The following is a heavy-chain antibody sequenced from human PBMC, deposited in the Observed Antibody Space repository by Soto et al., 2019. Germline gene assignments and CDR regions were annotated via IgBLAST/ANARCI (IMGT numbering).Heavy chain of an antibody. CDR1: GFTFSSYW. CDR3: ARERYCSSTSCSYYYYYYMDV. J-gene: IGHJ6*03. D-gene: IGHD2-2*01. Sequence: PGGSLRLSCAASGFTFSSYWMSWVRQAPGKGLEWVANIKQDGSEKYYVDSVKGRFTISRDNAKNSLYLQMNSLRAEDTAVYYCARERYCSSTSCSYYYYYYMDVWGKGTTVTVSS. CDR2: IKQDGSEK. V-gene: IGHV3-7*01.